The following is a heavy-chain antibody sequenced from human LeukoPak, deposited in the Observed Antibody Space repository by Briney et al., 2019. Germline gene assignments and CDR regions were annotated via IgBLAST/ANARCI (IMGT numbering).Heavy chain of an antibody. J-gene: IGHJ4*02. CDR1: GGSISSYY. V-gene: IGHV4-4*07. CDR3: ARVIYSSGWYSDY. Sequence: PSETLSLTCTVSGGSISSYYWSWIRQPAGKGLEWIGRIYTSGSTSYNPSLKSRVTMSVDTSKNQFSLKLSSVTAAGTAVYYCARVIYSSGWYSDYWDQGTLVTVSS. D-gene: IGHD6-19*01. CDR2: IYTSGST.